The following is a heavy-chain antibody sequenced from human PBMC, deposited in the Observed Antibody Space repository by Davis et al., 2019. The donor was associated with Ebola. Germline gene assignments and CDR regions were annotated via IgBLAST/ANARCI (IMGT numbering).Heavy chain of an antibody. CDR2: ISYDGSNK. Sequence: GESLKISCAASGFTFSSYGMHWVRQAPGKGLEWVAVISYDGSNKYYADSVKGRLTTSRDNSKNTLYLQMNSLRAEDTAVYYCAKDFRLAAAGDYYFDYWGQGTLVTVSS. CDR1: GFTFSSYG. CDR3: AKDFRLAAAGDYYFDY. J-gene: IGHJ4*02. D-gene: IGHD6-13*01. V-gene: IGHV3-30*18.